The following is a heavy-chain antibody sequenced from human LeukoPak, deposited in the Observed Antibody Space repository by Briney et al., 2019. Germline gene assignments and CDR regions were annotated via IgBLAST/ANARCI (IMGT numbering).Heavy chain of an antibody. V-gene: IGHV3-21*01. D-gene: IGHD5-18*01. CDR1: GFTFSSYS. Sequence: PGGSLRLSCAASGFTFSSYSMNWVRQAPGKGLEWVSSISSSSSYIYYADSVKGRFTISRDNAKNSLYLQMNSLRAEDTAVYYCARGGYPGYYYYMDVWGKGTTVTVSS. J-gene: IGHJ6*03. CDR2: ISSSSSYI. CDR3: ARGGYPGYYYYMDV.